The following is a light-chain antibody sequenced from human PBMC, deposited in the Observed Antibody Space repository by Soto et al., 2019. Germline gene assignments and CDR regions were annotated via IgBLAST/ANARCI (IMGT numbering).Light chain of an antibody. J-gene: IGKJ2*01. V-gene: IGKV3-15*01. Sequence: EIVMTQFPAILSVSPGEGTTLSCRASRTISRHLAWYQQRPGLCPRLLIYGASNRACGIQARFTDSGTGPKFTLTLSSLQFEDFAVYYCQQYKNLPHYTFAQGTKVNIK. CDR1: RTISRH. CDR2: GAS. CDR3: QQYKNLPHYT.